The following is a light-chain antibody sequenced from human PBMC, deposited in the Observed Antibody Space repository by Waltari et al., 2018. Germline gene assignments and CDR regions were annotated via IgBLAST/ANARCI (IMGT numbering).Light chain of an antibody. CDR1: RSVSNF. CDR2: DAS. V-gene: IGKV3-11*01. CDR3: QQRYNWPPLT. J-gene: IGKJ4*01. Sequence: EIVLTQSPATLSLSPGERAALSCRASRSVSNFLAWYQQKPGQPPRLLIYDASNRATGIPARFSGSGSGTDFTLTISSLEPEDFASYYCQQRYNWPPLTFGGGTRVEI.